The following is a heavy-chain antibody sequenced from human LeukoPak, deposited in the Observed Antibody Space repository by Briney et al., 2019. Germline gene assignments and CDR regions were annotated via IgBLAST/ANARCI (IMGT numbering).Heavy chain of an antibody. CDR3: ARWGGSGTYHFDY. J-gene: IGHJ4*02. D-gene: IGHD3-10*01. CDR1: GDSVGTYY. Sequence: SETLSLTCTVSGDSVGTYYWSWIRQPAGKGLEWIGRIYSSVSTNYNPSLKSRVTMSVDTSKNQFSLKLSSVTAADTAVYYRARWGGSGTYHFDYWGQGTLVTVSS. V-gene: IGHV4-4*07. CDR2: IYSSVST.